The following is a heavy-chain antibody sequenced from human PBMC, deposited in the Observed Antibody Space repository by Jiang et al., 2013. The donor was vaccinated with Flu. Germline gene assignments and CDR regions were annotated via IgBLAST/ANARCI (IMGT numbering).Heavy chain of an antibody. CDR2: IYYSGST. CDR3: ASGEGVVTAIPGIDYAFDI. Sequence: VLLKPSETLSLTCTVSGGSISSYYWSWIRQPPGKGLEWIGYIYYSGSTNYNPSLKSRVTISVDTSKNQFSLKLSSVTAADTAVYYCASGEGVVTAIPGIDYAFDIWGQGTMVTVS. J-gene: IGHJ3*02. D-gene: IGHD2-21*02. V-gene: IGHV4-59*01. CDR1: GGSISSYY.